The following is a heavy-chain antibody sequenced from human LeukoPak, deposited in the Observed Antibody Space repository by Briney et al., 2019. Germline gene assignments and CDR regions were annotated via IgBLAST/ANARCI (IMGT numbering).Heavy chain of an antibody. CDR2: IRFDGSNK. Sequence: GGSLRLSCAASGFTFSNYGVHWVRQAPGKGLEWVSFIRFDGSNKYYADSVKGRFTISRDNSKNTLHLQMNSLRAEDTAVYYCARGEYGYFDYWGQGTLVTVSS. CDR1: GFTFSNYG. D-gene: IGHD3-10*01. CDR3: ARGEYGYFDY. V-gene: IGHV3-30*02. J-gene: IGHJ4*02.